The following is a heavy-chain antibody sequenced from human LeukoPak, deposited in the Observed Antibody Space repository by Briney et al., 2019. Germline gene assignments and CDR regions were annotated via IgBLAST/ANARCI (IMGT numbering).Heavy chain of an antibody. CDR1: GFTFSSDG. J-gene: IGHJ5*02. CDR3: ARSSYSSSWTGWFDP. D-gene: IGHD6-13*01. Sequence: GRSLRLSCAASGFTFSSDGMHWVGQAPGKGLEWGGVIWYDGSNKYYADSVKGRFTISRDNSKNTLYLQMNSLSAEDTAVYYSARSSYSSSWTGWFDPWGQGTLVTVSS. CDR2: IWYDGSNK. V-gene: IGHV3-33*01.